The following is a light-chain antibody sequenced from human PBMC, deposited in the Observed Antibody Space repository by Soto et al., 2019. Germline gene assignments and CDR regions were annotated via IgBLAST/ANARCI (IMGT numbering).Light chain of an antibody. V-gene: IGLV2-14*01. Sequence: QSALTQPASVSWSPGQSITISCTGTSSDVGGYNYVSWYQQRPGKVPRLMIYDVSNRPSGVSNRFSGSKSGNTASLTISGLQAEDEADYYCTSNTSSDTYVFGTGTKVTVL. CDR1: SSDVGGYNY. CDR3: TSNTSSDTYV. CDR2: DVS. J-gene: IGLJ1*01.